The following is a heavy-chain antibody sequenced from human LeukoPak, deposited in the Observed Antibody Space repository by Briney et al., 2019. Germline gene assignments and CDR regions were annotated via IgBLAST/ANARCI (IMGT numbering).Heavy chain of an antibody. J-gene: IGHJ4*02. CDR3: NTIFGVVKRLDY. Sequence: QPGGSLRLSCAASGFTFDDYAMHWVRQAPGKGLEWVSGINWNSGSIGYADSVKGRFTISRDNANNSLYLQMNSLRAEDTAVYFCNTIFGVVKRLDYWGQGTLVTVSS. CDR2: INWNSGSI. CDR1: GFTFDDYA. V-gene: IGHV3-9*01. D-gene: IGHD3-3*01.